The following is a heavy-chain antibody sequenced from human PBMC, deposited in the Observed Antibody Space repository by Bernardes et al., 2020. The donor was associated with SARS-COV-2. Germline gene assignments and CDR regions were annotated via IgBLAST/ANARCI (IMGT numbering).Heavy chain of an antibody. CDR2: IAYDGSEI. CDR3: ARRGSAHCGGGDCYSDHFDY. D-gene: IGHD2-21*02. Sequence: GGSLRLSCAASGFTFINYGIHWVRQAPGRGLEWVAVIAYDGSEIYYADSVKGRFTISRDNSKNTVDLQMNSLKSEDTAVYFCARRGSAHCGGGDCYSDHFDYWGQGTQVTVSS. CDR1: GFTFINYG. V-gene: IGHV3-30*03. J-gene: IGHJ4*02.